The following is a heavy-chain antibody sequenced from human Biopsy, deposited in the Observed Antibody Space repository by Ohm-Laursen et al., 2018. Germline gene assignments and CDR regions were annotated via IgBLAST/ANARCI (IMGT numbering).Heavy chain of an antibody. D-gene: IGHD3-9*01. CDR3: ASQTPRNPNILTGAFHYDMAV. V-gene: IGHV1-69*05. Sequence: SVKVSCKFSGGSFSNYAVSWVRRAPGQGLEWMGGIVTFFGTVKYAQRFQGRLTITTDRSTDTAYMELSSLTSEDTAVYYCASQTPRNPNILTGAFHYDMAVWGQGTTVTVSS. CDR1: GGSFSNYA. J-gene: IGHJ6*02. CDR2: IVTFFGTV.